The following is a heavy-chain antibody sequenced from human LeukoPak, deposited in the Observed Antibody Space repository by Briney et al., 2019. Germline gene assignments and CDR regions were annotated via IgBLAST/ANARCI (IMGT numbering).Heavy chain of an antibody. J-gene: IGHJ4*02. V-gene: IGHV1-69*13. CDR3: ARGIEWETTHDY. D-gene: IGHD1-26*01. CDR1: GGTSSGYA. CDR2: IIPIFGTA. Sequence: ASVKVSCKAAGGTSSGYAISWVRQAPGQGLEWMGGIIPIFGTANYAQKFQGRVTITADESTSTAYMELSSLRSEDTAVYYCARGIEWETTHDYWGQGTLVTVSS.